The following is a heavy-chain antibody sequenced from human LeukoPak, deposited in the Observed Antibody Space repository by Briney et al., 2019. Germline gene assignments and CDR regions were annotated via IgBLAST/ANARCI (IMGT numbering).Heavy chain of an antibody. V-gene: IGHV4-34*01. CDR3: ARVLRYYDILTGWRTYYFDY. CDR1: GGSFSGYY. CDR2: INNSGST. Sequence: SETLSLTCAVYGGSFSGYYWSWIRQPPGKGLEWIGEINNSGSTNYNPSLKSRVTISVDTSKNQFSLKLSSVTAADTAVYYCARVLRYYDILTGWRTYYFDYWGQGTLVTVSS. D-gene: IGHD3-9*01. J-gene: IGHJ4*02.